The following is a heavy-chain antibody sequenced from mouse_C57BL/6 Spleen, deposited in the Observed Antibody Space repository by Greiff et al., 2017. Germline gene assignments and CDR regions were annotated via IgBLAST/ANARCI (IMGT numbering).Heavy chain of an antibody. V-gene: IGHV1-26*01. Sequence: EVQLQQSGPELVKPGASVKISCKASGYTFTDYYMNGVKQSHGKSLEWIGDINPNNGGTSYNQKFKGKATLTVDKSSSTAYMELRSLTSEDSAVYYCAREGYFDYWGQGTTLTVSS. CDR3: AREGYFDY. CDR2: INPNNGGT. CDR1: GYTFTDYY. J-gene: IGHJ2*01.